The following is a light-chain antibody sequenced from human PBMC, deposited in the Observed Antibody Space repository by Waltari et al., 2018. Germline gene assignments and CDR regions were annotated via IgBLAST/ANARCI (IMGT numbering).Light chain of an antibody. Sequence: YELTQSPSISESPGQTARITCSGDALPKQYSYWYQQRPGQAPSLVIYQDTERPSGIPERFSGSSSGTTVTLTISDVQAEDEGDYYCHSADFSGNFRVFGGGTRLTV. V-gene: IGLV3-25*03. CDR3: HSADFSGNFRV. CDR1: ALPKQY. CDR2: QDT. J-gene: IGLJ2*01.